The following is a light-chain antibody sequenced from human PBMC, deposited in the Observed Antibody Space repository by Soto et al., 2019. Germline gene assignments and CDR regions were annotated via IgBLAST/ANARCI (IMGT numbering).Light chain of an antibody. V-gene: IGLV1-47*01. Sequence: QSVLTQPPSASGTPGQRVTISCSGSSSNIGSNYVYWYQQLPVTAPKLLIYRNNQRPSGVPDRFSGSKSGTSASLAISGLRSEDEADYYCAAWDYSLSVGIFGGGTKLTVL. J-gene: IGLJ2*01. CDR2: RNN. CDR1: SSNIGSNY. CDR3: AAWDYSLSVGI.